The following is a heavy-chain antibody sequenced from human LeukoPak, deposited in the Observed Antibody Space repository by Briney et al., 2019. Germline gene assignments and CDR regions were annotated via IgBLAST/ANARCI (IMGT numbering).Heavy chain of an antibody. CDR3: AGDTSSWFLDY. D-gene: IGHD6-13*01. CDR1: GFTFSDYY. Sequence: PGGSLRLSCTASGFTFSDYYMSWIRQAPGKGLEWVSYISSSGSTIYYADSVKGRFTISRDNAKNSLYLQMNSLRAEDTAVYYCAGDTSSWFLDYWGQGTLVTVSS. CDR2: ISSSGSTI. V-gene: IGHV3-11*04. J-gene: IGHJ4*02.